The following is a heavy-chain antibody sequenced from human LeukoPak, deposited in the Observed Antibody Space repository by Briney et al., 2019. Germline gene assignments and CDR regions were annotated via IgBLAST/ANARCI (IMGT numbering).Heavy chain of an antibody. V-gene: IGHV3-7*01. CDR3: ARVEWLQLLRDYYYYMDV. CDR1: GFTFSSYW. J-gene: IGHJ6*03. D-gene: IGHD5-24*01. CDR2: IKQDGSEK. Sequence: GGSLRLSCAASGFTFSSYWMSWVRQAPGKGLEWVANIKQDGSEKYYVDSVKGRFTISRDNAKNSLYLQMNSLRAEDTAVYYCARVEWLQLLRDYYYYMDVWGKGTTVTVSS.